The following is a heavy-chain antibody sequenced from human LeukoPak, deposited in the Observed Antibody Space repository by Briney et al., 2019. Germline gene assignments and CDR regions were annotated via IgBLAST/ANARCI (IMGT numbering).Heavy chain of an antibody. J-gene: IGHJ4*02. D-gene: IGHD2-21*02. CDR1: GFTFSSYA. Sequence: PGGSLRLSCAASGFTFSSYAVSWVRQAPGKGLEWVSAISGSGGSTYYADSVKGRFTISRDNSKNTLYLQMNSLRAEDTAVYYCAKDKTHIVVVTAITYYFDYWGQGTLVTVSS. CDR2: ISGSGGST. V-gene: IGHV3-23*01. CDR3: AKDKTHIVVVTAITYYFDY.